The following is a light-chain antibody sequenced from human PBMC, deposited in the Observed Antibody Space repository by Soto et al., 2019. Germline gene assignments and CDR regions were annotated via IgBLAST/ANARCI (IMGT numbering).Light chain of an antibody. CDR3: PPYINWSPCT. Sequence: EIVMTQSPATLSVSPGERATLSCRASQSVSSNLAWYQQKPGQAPRLLIYGASTRATGIPARFSGSGSGTEFTFTISSLQFVYFSDYSCPPYINWSPCTF. CDR1: QSVSSN. V-gene: IGKV3-15*01. CDR2: GAS. J-gene: IGKJ4*02.